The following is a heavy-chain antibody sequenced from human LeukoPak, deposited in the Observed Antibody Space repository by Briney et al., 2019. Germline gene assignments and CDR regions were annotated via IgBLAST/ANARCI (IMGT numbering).Heavy chain of an antibody. J-gene: IGHJ3*02. CDR1: GGSISNYY. Sequence: SETLSLTCTVSGGSISNYYWSWIRQPPGRGLEWIGYMYYSGSTNYNPSLKSRVTISADTSKNQFSLKLSSVTAADTAAYYCARTFGPPIYDAFDIWGQGTMVTVSS. CDR2: MYYSGST. D-gene: IGHD3-10*01. V-gene: IGHV4-59*01. CDR3: ARTFGPPIYDAFDI.